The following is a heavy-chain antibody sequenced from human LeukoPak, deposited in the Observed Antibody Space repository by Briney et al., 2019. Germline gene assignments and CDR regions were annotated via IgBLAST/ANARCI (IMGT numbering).Heavy chain of an antibody. Sequence: GGSLRLSCAASGFTFSDSYMTWVRQAPGKRLEWVSYISSSGSTIYYADSVKGRFTISRDNAKNSLYLQMNSLRAEDTAVYYCAELGITMIGGVWGKGTTVTISS. CDR1: GFTFSDSY. V-gene: IGHV3-11*04. CDR2: ISSSGSTI. CDR3: AELGITMIGGV. D-gene: IGHD3-10*02. J-gene: IGHJ6*04.